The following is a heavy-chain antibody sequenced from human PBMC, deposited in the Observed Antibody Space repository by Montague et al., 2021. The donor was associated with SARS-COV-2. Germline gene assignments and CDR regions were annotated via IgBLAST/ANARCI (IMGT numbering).Heavy chain of an antibody. CDR2: ISHSGSA. Sequence: SETLSLTCAVYGGSFSDYMWTWIRQSPGKGLEWIGQISHSGSANYNPSLKSRVTISVDTAENQFSLKLTSGNVADTAVYYCTSGAPGYWGQGTVVTVSS. V-gene: IGHV4-34*01. J-gene: IGHJ4*02. CDR1: GGSFSDYM. CDR3: TSGAPGY.